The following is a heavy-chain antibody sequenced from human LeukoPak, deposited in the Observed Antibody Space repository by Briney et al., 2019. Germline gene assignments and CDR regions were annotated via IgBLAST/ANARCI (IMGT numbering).Heavy chain of an antibody. CDR3: ARLSTYYYDSSGYYYPYYFDY. CDR2: INHSGST. CDR1: GGSFSGYY. J-gene: IGHJ4*02. V-gene: IGHV4-34*01. Sequence: SETLSLTCAVYGGSFSGYYWSWIRQPPGTGLEWIGEINHSGSTNYNPSLKSRVTISVDTSKNQFSLKLSSVTAADTAVYYCARLSTYYYDSSGYYYPYYFDYWGQGTLVTVSS. D-gene: IGHD3-22*01.